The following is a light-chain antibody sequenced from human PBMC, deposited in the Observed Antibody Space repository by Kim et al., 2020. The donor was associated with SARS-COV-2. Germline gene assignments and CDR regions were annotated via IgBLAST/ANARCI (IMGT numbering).Light chain of an antibody. CDR3: QQSYNTPIT. Sequence: DIQMTQSPYSLSASVGDRVTITCRTSQSISRYLNWYQQKPGRSPELLIYATSTLKSGVPSRFSGSGSGVEFTLTISSLEPEDRATYYCQQSYNTPITFCQGTRREIK. J-gene: IGKJ5*01. CDR1: QSISRY. CDR2: ATS. V-gene: IGKV1-39*01.